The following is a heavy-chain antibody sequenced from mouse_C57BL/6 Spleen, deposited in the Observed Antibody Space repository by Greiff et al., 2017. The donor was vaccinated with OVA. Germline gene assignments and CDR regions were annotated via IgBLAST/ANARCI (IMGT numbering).Heavy chain of an antibody. J-gene: IGHJ2*01. Sequence: DVHLVESGGDLVKPGGSLKLSCAASGFTFSSYGMSWVRQTPDKRLEWVATISSGGSYTYYPDSVKGRFTISRDNAKNTLYLQMSSLKSEDTAMYYCARHETGTPFDYWGQGTTLTVSS. CDR2: ISSGGSYT. V-gene: IGHV5-6*01. CDR1: GFTFSSYG. D-gene: IGHD4-1*01. CDR3: ARHETGTPFDY.